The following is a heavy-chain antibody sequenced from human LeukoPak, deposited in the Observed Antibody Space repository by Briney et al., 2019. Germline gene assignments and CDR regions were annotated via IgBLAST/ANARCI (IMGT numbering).Heavy chain of an antibody. CDR2: MNPSGGST. Sequence: ASVKVSCKASGYTLTNHYIHWVRQAPGQGLEWMGIMNPSGGSTSYQQKYQGRVTMTRDTSTSTVYMELSSLRSEDTAVYYCARDRVSGGYVTFDYWGQGTLVTVSS. J-gene: IGHJ4*02. V-gene: IGHV1-46*01. CDR1: GYTLTNHY. D-gene: IGHD5-12*01. CDR3: ARDRVSGGYVTFDY.